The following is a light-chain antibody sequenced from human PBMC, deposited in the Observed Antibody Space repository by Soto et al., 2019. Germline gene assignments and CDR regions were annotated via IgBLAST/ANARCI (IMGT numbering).Light chain of an antibody. Sequence: DIQMTQSPSTLSGSVGDRVTITCRASQTISSWLAWYQQKPGKAPKLLIYNASTLKSGVPSRFSGSGSETEFTLTISSLQPDDFATYYCQHYNSYSEAFGQGTKVELK. J-gene: IGKJ1*01. V-gene: IGKV1-5*03. CDR1: QTISSW. CDR2: NAS. CDR3: QHYNSYSEA.